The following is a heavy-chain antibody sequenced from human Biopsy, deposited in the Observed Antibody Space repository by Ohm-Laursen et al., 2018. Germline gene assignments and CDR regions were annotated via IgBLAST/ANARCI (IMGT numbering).Heavy chain of an antibody. CDR3: ARGQALKSFDY. J-gene: IGHJ4*02. V-gene: IGHV4-38-2*02. CDR2: IYHSGST. CDR1: GDSISGYY. Sequence: TLSLTCTVSGDSISGYYWGWIRQPPGKGLEWIGSIYHSGSTYYNPSLKSRVTISVDTSKNQFSLKLSSVTAADTAGYYCARGQALKSFDYWGQGTLVTVSS.